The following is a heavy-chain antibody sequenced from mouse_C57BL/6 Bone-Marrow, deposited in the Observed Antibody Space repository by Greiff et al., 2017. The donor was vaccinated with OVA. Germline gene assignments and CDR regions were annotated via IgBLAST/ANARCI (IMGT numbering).Heavy chain of an antibody. V-gene: IGHV1-81*01. CDR3: ARRGVTTGFDY. CDR2: IYPRSGNT. D-gene: IGHD2-2*01. J-gene: IGHJ2*01. CDR1: GYTFTSYG. Sequence: QVQLQQSGAELARPGASVKLSCTASGYTFTSYGISWVKQRTGQGLEWIGEIYPRSGNTYYNEKFKGKATLTADKSSSTAYMELRSLTSEDSAVYFCARRGVTTGFDYWGQGTTLTVSS.